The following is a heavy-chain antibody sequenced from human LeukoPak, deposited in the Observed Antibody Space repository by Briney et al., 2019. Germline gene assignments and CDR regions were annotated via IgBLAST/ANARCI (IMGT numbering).Heavy chain of an antibody. D-gene: IGHD2-15*01. V-gene: IGHV1-2*02. CDR1: GYTFTVHY. Sequence: ASVKVSCKASGYTFTVHYLHWVRQAPGQGPEWMGWFNPNSGDANYAQRFQGRVTMTRVTSISTAYMEMKGLTIDDTAVYYCARDKGSGILPFDYWGQGTRVTVSS. CDR3: ARDKGSGILPFDY. J-gene: IGHJ4*02. CDR2: FNPNSGDA.